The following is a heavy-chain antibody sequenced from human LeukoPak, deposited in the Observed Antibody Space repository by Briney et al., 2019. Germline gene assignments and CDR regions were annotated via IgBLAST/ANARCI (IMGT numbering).Heavy chain of an antibody. Sequence: ASVKGSCKASGYTFTSYGISWVRQAPGQGLEWMGWTSTYKGNTNYAQKLQGRVTMTTDTSTSTVYMELRSLRSDDTAVYYCARVTALYYYMDVWGKGTTVTVSS. J-gene: IGHJ6*03. CDR2: TSTYKGNT. CDR1: GYTFTSYG. CDR3: ARVTALYYYMDV. V-gene: IGHV1-18*01.